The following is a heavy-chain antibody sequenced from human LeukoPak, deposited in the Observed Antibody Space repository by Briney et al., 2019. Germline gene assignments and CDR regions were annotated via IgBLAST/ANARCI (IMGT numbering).Heavy chain of an antibody. CDR3: ARGGTAMVPNDY. CDR1: GGSISSGSYY. D-gene: IGHD5-18*01. Sequence: PSETLSLTCTVSGGSISSGSYYWSWIRQPAGKGLEWSGRIYTSGSTNYNPSLKSRVTISLDTSKNQFSLKLSSVTAADTAVYYCARGGTAMVPNDYWGQGTPVTVSS. J-gene: IGHJ4*02. CDR2: IYTSGST. V-gene: IGHV4-61*02.